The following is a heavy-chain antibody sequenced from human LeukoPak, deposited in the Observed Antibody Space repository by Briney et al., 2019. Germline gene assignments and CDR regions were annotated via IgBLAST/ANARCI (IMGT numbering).Heavy chain of an antibody. D-gene: IGHD1-1*01. V-gene: IGHV4-34*01. CDR2: INHSGST. J-gene: IGHJ6*02. CDR3: ARGNEARLYCCCMDV. CDR1: GGSFSGYY. Sequence: SETLSLTCAVYGGSFSGYYWSWIRQPPGKGLEXXXEINHSGSTNYNPSLMSRVTISVDASKTQFSLKLSSVTAADTAVYYCARGNEARLYCCCMDVWGQGTTVTVSS.